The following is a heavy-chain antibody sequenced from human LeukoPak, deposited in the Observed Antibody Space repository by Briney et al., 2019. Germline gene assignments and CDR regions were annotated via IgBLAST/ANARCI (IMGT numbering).Heavy chain of an antibody. D-gene: IGHD3-22*01. J-gene: IGHJ4*02. Sequence: PGGSLRLSCAASGLTFSSYAMSWVRQAPGKGLEWVSAISGTGGSTYYADSVKGRFTISRDNSKNTLYLQMNSLKTEDTALYYCTTSLTSGYYIDYWGQGTLVTVSS. CDR1: GLTFSSYA. V-gene: IGHV3-23*01. CDR2: ISGTGGST. CDR3: TTSLTSGYYIDY.